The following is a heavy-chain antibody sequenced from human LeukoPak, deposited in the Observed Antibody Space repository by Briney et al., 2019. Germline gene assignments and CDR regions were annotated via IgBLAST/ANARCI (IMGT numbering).Heavy chain of an antibody. CDR1: GGSISGGSYY. Sequence: PSQTLSLTCTVSGGSISGGSYYWSWIRQPAGKGLEWIGRIYTSGSTNYNPSLKSRVTISVDTSKNQFSLKLSSVTAADTAVSYCARTVVVVAATIINWFDPWGQGTLVTISS. V-gene: IGHV4-61*02. D-gene: IGHD2-15*01. J-gene: IGHJ5*02. CDR2: IYTSGST. CDR3: ARTVVVVAATIINWFDP.